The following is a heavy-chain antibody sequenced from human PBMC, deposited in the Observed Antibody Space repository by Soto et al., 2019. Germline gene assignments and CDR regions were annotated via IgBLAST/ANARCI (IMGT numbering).Heavy chain of an antibody. V-gene: IGHV5-51*01. CDR2: IYPGDADT. J-gene: IGHJ6*02. CDR1: GYSFTIYC. CDR3: ARHGGLAGRYGMDV. D-gene: IGHD3-16*01. Sequence: GESLKISCKGSGYSFTIYCIGWVRQMPGKCLEWMGSIYPGDADTRYSPSLQGQVTISADKSISTAYLQWSSLKASDTAMYYCARHGGLAGRYGMDVWGQGTTVTVSS.